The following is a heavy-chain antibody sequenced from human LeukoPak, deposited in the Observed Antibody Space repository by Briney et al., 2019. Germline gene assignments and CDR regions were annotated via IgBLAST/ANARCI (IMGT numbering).Heavy chain of an antibody. Sequence: GGSLRLSCAASGFTVSSNYMSWVRQAPVKGLEWVSIIYGGGNTYYADSVKGRFTVSRDNSKNTLYLQMNSLRAEDTAVYYCAREVDTGGPLDYWGQGTLVTVSS. CDR1: GFTVSSNY. J-gene: IGHJ4*02. D-gene: IGHD5-18*01. CDR3: AREVDTGGPLDY. V-gene: IGHV3-66*01. CDR2: IYGGGNT.